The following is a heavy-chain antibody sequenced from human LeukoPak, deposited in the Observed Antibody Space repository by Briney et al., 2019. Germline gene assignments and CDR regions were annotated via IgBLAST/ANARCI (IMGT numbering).Heavy chain of an antibody. J-gene: IGHJ4*02. Sequence: GASVRVSCKTSGYTFTNLDINWLRQAPGQGLEWMGWMSPNSGDTSYAQKFQGRVSMTRDTPISTAYMELSSLRSEDTAVYYCASNPPNTGDFYYWGLGSLVTVSS. D-gene: IGHD1-1*01. CDR2: MSPNSGDT. CDR1: GYTFTNLD. V-gene: IGHV1-8*01. CDR3: ASNPPNTGDFYY.